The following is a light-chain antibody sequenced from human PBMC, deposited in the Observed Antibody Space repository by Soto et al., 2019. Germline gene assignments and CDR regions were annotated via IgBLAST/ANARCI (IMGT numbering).Light chain of an antibody. V-gene: IGKV3-20*01. CDR1: QSVSSSL. CDR2: GAS. Sequence: EIVLTQSPGTLSLSPGEGATLSCRASQSVSSSLLAWYQQKPGQAPRLLIYGASNRATGIPDRFSGSGSGTYFTLTISRVDPEDFAVYYCQQYGSSPITFGQGTRLDIK. J-gene: IGKJ5*01. CDR3: QQYGSSPIT.